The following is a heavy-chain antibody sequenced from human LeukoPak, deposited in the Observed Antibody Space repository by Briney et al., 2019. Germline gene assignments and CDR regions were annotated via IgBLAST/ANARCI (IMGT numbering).Heavy chain of an antibody. Sequence: SETLSLTCTVSGGSITSSGHCWSWIRQPPGKGLEWIGCMYYSGDTYHGSSLKGRVTISLDTPKNQSSLRLNSVTAADTAIYYCVRHISGHANLDYWGQGTLVTVSS. J-gene: IGHJ4*02. CDR1: GGSITSSGHC. CDR2: MYYSGDT. D-gene: IGHD2-2*01. V-gene: IGHV4-39*01. CDR3: VRHISGHANLDY.